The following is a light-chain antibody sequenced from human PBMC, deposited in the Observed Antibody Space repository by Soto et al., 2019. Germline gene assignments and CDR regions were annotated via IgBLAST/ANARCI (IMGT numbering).Light chain of an antibody. Sequence: DIQMTPSPSSLSASVGDRVIITCRASQTINKNLNWYQQRPGKAPNLLIYGSSGLQSGFPSRFSGSGYGTDFTLTISSLQPEDFATYYCQQSFSTPITFGQGTRLEIK. V-gene: IGKV1-39*01. CDR1: QTINKN. J-gene: IGKJ5*01. CDR2: GSS. CDR3: QQSFSTPIT.